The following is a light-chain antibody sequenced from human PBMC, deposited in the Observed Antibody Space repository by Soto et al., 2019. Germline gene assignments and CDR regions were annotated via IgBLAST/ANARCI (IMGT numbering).Light chain of an antibody. Sequence: QSALTQPASVSGSPGQSITISCTGTSSDVGSYNLVSWYQQYPGKAPKLMIYEGSKRPSGVSNRFSGSKSGNTASLTISGLQAEDEADYYCCSCAGSSTFVVFGGGTKLTVL. CDR1: SSDVGSYNL. CDR3: CSCAGSSTFVV. CDR2: EGS. V-gene: IGLV2-23*01. J-gene: IGLJ2*01.